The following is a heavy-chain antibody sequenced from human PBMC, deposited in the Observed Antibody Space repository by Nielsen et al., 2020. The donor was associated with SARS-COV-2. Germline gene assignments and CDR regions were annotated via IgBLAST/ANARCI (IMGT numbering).Heavy chain of an antibody. CDR2: IYYSGST. CDR3: ARGIPGYNSGWYVWYFDL. CDR1: GGSISSYY. J-gene: IGHJ2*01. V-gene: IGHV4-59*01. Sequence: SETLSLTCTVSGGSISSYYWSWIRQPPGKGLEWIGYIYYSGSTNYNPSLKSRVTISVDTSKNQFSLKLNSVAAADTAVYFCARGIPGYNSGWYVWYFDLWGRGTLVTVSS. D-gene: IGHD6-19*01.